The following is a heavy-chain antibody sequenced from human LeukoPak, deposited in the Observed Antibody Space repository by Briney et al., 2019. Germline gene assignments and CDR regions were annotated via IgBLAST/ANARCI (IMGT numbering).Heavy chain of an antibody. D-gene: IGHD3-3*01. Sequence: GASVKVSCKASGGTFSSYAISWVRQAPGQGLEWMGGIIPIFGTANYAQKFQGRVTITADESTSTAYMELSSLRSEDTAVYYCARASPGDFWSGYYPYYYYYMDVWGKGTTVTVSS. CDR3: ARASPGDFWSGYYPYYYYYMDV. CDR2: IIPIFGTA. J-gene: IGHJ6*03. V-gene: IGHV1-69*13. CDR1: GGTFSSYA.